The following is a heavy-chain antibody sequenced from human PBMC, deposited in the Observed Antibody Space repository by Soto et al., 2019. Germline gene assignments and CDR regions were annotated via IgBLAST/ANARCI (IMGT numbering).Heavy chain of an antibody. D-gene: IGHD2-15*01. V-gene: IGHV3-73*01. J-gene: IGHJ4*02. CDR1: GFTFSGSA. CDR2: IRSKANSYAT. Sequence: EVQLVESGGGLGQPGGSLKLSCAASGFTFSGSAMHWVRQASGKGLEWVGRIRSKANSYATAYAASVKGRFTISRDDSKNTAYLQMNSLKTEDTAVYYCTREGSYCSGGSCHFDYWGQGTLVTVSS. CDR3: TREGSYCSGGSCHFDY.